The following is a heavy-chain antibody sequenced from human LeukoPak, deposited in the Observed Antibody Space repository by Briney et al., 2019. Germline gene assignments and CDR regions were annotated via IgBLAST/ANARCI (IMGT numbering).Heavy chain of an antibody. D-gene: IGHD1-1*01. CDR1: GGSISSGDYY. CDR2: IYYSGST. J-gene: IGHJ5*02. CDR3: ARADSLQLPAGP. Sequence: SETLSLTCTVSGGSISSGDYYWSWIRQPPGKGLEWIGYIYYSGSTYYNPSLKSRVTISVDTSKNQFSLKLSSVTAADTAVYYCARADSLQLPAGPWGQGTLVTVSS. V-gene: IGHV4-30-4*01.